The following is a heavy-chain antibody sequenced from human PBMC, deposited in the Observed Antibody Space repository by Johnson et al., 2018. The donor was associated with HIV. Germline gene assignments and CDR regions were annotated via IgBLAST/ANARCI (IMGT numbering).Heavy chain of an antibody. CDR2: INWSGGST. Sequence: MLLVESGGGAVRPGGSLRISCAASGFTFDDYGMSWVRQAPGKGLEWVSGINWSGGSTGYADSMKGRFTISRDNSKNSLYLQMNSLRAEDTALYYCAKVQQLWELNGAFDIWGQGTMVTVSS. V-gene: IGHV3-20*04. D-gene: IGHD5-18*01. CDR1: GFTFDDYG. CDR3: AKVQQLWELNGAFDI. J-gene: IGHJ3*02.